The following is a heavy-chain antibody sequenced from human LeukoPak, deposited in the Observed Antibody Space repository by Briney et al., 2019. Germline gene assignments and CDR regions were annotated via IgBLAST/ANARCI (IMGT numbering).Heavy chain of an antibody. J-gene: IGHJ6*03. CDR1: GLTFSSDW. D-gene: IGHD2-15*01. CDR2: INQDGGEK. Sequence: GGSLRLSCAASGLTFSSDWMSWVRQAPGKGLEWVANINQDGGEKYCVDSVKGRFIISRDNAKNSLYLQMNSLRAEDTAVYYCAGAKAAQFVYYFYMDVWGKGTTVSVSS. V-gene: IGHV3-7*01. CDR3: AGAKAAQFVYYFYMDV.